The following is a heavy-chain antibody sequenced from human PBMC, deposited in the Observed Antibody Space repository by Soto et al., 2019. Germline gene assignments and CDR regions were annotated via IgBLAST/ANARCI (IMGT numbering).Heavy chain of an antibody. CDR1: GFTFSSND. Sequence: EVQLVESGGGLIQPGGSLRLSCEASGFTFSSNDMNWVRQAPGKGLEWVSLIWTSGSTAYADSVKGRFTLSRDHSKSALYLHMSSLRAEDTAVYYCATRPLLRGAPWGQGTMVTVSS. D-gene: IGHD3-16*01. V-gene: IGHV3-53*01. CDR3: ATRPLLRGAP. J-gene: IGHJ3*01. CDR2: IWTSGST.